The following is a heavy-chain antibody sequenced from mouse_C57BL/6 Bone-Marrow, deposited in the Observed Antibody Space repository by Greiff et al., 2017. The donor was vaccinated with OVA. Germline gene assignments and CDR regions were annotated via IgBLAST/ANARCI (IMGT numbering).Heavy chain of an antibody. CDR2: ISNLAYSI. CDR1: GFTFSDYG. V-gene: IGHV5-15*01. J-gene: IGHJ3*01. CDR3: ARQGLRRGAWFAY. D-gene: IGHD2-2*01. Sequence: EVQLVESGGGLVQPGGSLKLSCAASGFTFSDYGMAWVRQAPRKGPEWVAFISNLAYSIYYADTVTGRFTISRENATNTLYLEMSSLRSEDTAMYYCARQGLRRGAWFAYWGQGTLVTVSA.